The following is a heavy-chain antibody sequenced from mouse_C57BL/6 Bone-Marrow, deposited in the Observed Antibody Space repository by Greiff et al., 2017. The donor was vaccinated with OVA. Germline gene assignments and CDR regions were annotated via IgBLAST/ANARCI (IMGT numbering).Heavy chain of an antibody. Sequence: EVQGVESGPGMVKPSQSLSLTCTVTGYSITSGYDWHWIRHFPGNKLEWMGFISYSGSTNYHPTLKSRISITHDTSKNHFFMKVNTVTTEDTATYYCARARYYSNYLDVWGTGTTVTVSS. J-gene: IGHJ1*03. V-gene: IGHV3-1*01. D-gene: IGHD2-5*01. CDR1: GYSITSGYD. CDR2: ISYSGST. CDR3: ARARYYSNYLDV.